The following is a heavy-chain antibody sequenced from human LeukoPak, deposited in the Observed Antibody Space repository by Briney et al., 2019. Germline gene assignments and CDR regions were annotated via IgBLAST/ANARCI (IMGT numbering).Heavy chain of an antibody. Sequence: GGSLRLSCAASGFTFSSYVMSWVRQAPGRGLEWVSVISASGGGPYYADSVKGRFTIARDNSKNMLYLQMNSLRAEDTAVYYCAKGGRSSGWEDWGQGALVTVSS. CDR3: AKGGRSSGWED. V-gene: IGHV3-23*01. CDR2: ISASGGGP. CDR1: GFTFSSYV. J-gene: IGHJ4*02. D-gene: IGHD6-19*01.